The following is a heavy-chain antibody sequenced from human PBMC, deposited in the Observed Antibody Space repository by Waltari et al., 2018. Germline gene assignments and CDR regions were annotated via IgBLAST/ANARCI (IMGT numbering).Heavy chain of an antibody. D-gene: IGHD3-22*01. J-gene: IGHJ6*03. CDR1: GFSFTSYF. V-gene: IGHV1-46*01. Sequence: QVHLLQSGAEVKEPGASLKASCTTSGFSFTSYFFHWVRRAPGQGLEWMGIISPRGTTTFLAQKFQGRLTLTRDTSTSSVYMDLTSLGFDDTAVYYCARGGAANEGYFYMDVWGEGTTVTITS. CDR3: ARGGAANEGYFYMDV. CDR2: ISPRGTTT.